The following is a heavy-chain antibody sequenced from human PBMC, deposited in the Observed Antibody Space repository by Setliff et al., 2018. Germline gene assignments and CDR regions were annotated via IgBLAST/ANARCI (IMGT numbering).Heavy chain of an antibody. J-gene: IGHJ3*01. Sequence: PSETLSLTCAVYGGSFSDSYWSWIRQSPGKGLEWIGEINHSGSTNYNPSLKTRVTISVDTSKNQFSLKLSSLTAADMAKYYCARGGHSGPDAFDSWGKGTRVTVS. CDR3: ARGGHSGPDAFDS. CDR1: GGSFSDSY. V-gene: IGHV4-34*01. D-gene: IGHD5-12*01. CDR2: INHSGST.